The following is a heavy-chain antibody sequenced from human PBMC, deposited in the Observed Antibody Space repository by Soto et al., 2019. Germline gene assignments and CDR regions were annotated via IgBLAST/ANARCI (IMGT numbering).Heavy chain of an antibody. Sequence: GGSLRLSCAASGFSFSNSWMSWVRQAPGKGLEWVANIKEDGSKKYYVDSVKGRFTISRDNAKNSLYLQMNSLRDEDTAVYYCAREGGRLNWFYPWGKGTLVTVSS. V-gene: IGHV3-7*01. J-gene: IGHJ5*02. CDR3: AREGGRLNWFYP. D-gene: IGHD1-26*01. CDR1: GFSFSNSW. CDR2: IKEDGSKK.